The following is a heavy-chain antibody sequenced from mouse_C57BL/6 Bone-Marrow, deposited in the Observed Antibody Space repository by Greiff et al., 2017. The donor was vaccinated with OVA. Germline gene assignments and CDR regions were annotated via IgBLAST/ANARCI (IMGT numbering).Heavy chain of an antibody. V-gene: IGHV1-26*01. D-gene: IGHD2-4*01. CDR3: ARYDDYDVCMDY. J-gene: IGHJ4*01. CDR1: GYTFTDYY. Sequence: EVQLQQSGPELVKPGASVKISCKASGYTFTDYYMNWVKQSHGKSLEWIGDINPNNGGTSYNQKFKGKATLTVDKSYSTAYMELRSLTSEDSAVYYCARYDDYDVCMDYWGQGTSVTVSS. CDR2: INPNNGGT.